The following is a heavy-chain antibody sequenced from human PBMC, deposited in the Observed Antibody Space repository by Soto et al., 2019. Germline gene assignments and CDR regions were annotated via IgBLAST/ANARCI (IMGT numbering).Heavy chain of an antibody. CDR2: IRGSGDVT. CDR1: GFTFDNYA. D-gene: IGHD6-25*01. V-gene: IGHV3-23*01. Sequence: EVQLLESGGGLVQPGGSLRLSCFASGFTFDNYAMSWVRQAPGKGLEWVSTIRGSGDVTYSADSVKGRFTVSRDNSKNTLYLQMNSLRAEDTALYYCVKGAAPTYYYYMDVWGKGTTVTVSS. J-gene: IGHJ6*03. CDR3: VKGAAPTYYYYMDV.